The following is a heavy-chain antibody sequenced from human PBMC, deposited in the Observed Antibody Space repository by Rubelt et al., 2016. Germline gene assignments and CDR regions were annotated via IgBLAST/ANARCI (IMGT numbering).Heavy chain of an antibody. CDR3: AIAHVATIWEFDY. CDR1: GFTFSSYS. CDR2: ISSSSSTI. D-gene: IGHD5-12*01. Sequence: QLVESGGGLVQPGGSLRLSCAASGFTFSSYSMNWVRQAPGKGLEWVSYISSSSSTIYYSDSVKGRFTISRDNAKNSLYLQMNSLKDEDTAVYYCAIAHVATIWEFDYWGQGTMVTVSS. V-gene: IGHV3-48*02. J-gene: IGHJ4*02.